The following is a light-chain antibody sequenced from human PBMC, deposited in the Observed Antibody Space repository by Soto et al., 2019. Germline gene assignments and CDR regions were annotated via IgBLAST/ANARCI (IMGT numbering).Light chain of an antibody. Sequence: EIVLTQSPGTLSLYPGESATLSCRASQSVNSNYLAWYQKHPGQPPRLLIYGISTRATGIPARFSGSGSGTEFSLTISSLQSEDFAVYYCQQYSKWPITFGQGTRLAIK. J-gene: IGKJ5*01. CDR1: QSVNSN. CDR3: QQYSKWPIT. CDR2: GIS. V-gene: IGKV3-15*01.